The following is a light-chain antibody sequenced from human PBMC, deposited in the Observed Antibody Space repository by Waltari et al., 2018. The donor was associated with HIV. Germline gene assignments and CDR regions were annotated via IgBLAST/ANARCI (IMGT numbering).Light chain of an antibody. CDR1: SSNIGAGYD. V-gene: IGLV1-40*01. CDR3: QSYDSSLSRRV. CDR2: GNS. Sequence: QSVLTPPPSVSGDPGQRVTISCPGSSSNIGAGYDVHWYQQLPGTAPKLLIYGNSNRPSGVPDRFSGSKSGTSASLAITGLQAEDEADYYCQSYDSSLSRRVFGTGTKVTVL. J-gene: IGLJ1*01.